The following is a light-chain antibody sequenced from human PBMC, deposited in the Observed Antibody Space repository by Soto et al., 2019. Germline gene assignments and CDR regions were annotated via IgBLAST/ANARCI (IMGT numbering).Light chain of an antibody. J-gene: IGKJ5*01. CDR2: DAS. V-gene: IGKV1-33*01. Sequence: DIHMTKSPSSLSASVGDRVTITCQATQDIKKNLIWYQQKPGKAPKLLIYDASDLETGVPSRFSGSGSGTGSTLTISSLQPEDFETYYCQQYESLPLTFGQGTRLEIK. CDR1: QDIKKN. CDR3: QQYESLPLT.